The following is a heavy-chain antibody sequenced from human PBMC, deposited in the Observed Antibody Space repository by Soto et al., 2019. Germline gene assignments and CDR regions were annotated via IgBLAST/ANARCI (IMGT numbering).Heavy chain of an antibody. CDR1: GFTFSSYA. J-gene: IGHJ6*03. CDR3: AKFGRVVVAATLDYYYYYYMDV. V-gene: IGHV3-23*01. D-gene: IGHD2-15*01. CDR2: ISGSGGST. Sequence: PGGSLRLSCAASGFTFSSYAMSWVRQAPGKGLEWVSAISGSGGSTYYADSVKGRFTISRDNSKNTLYLQMNSLRAEDTAVYYCAKFGRVVVAATLDYYYYYYMDVWGKGTTVTVSS.